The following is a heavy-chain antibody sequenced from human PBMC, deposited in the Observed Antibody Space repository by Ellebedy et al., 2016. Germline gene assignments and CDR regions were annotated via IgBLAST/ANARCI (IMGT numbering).Heavy chain of an antibody. CDR3: ARVTYYDILTGTVFYGMDV. Sequence: SETLSLXXAVYGGSFSGYYWSWIRQPPGKGLEWIGEINHRGGTNYNPSLKSRVTISVDTSKNHFSLKLSSVTAADTAVYYCARVTYYDILTGTVFYGMDVWGQGTTVTVSS. J-gene: IGHJ6*02. CDR2: INHRGGT. V-gene: IGHV4-34*01. CDR1: GGSFSGYY. D-gene: IGHD3-9*01.